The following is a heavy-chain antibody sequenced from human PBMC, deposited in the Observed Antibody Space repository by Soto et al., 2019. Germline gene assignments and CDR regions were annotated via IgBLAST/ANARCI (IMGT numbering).Heavy chain of an antibody. CDR3: AREIRFQGFFDI. CDR1: GGSISSGHYY. J-gene: IGHJ3*02. CDR2: IFVTGTT. D-gene: IGHD3-3*01. Sequence: QVQLQESGPGLVKPSQTLSLTCTVSGGSISSGHYYWSWIRQYPGKGLEWIGYIFVTGTTDHNPSLKRRVSISVDTSKNQFFLKLSSVTAADTAVYYCAREIRFQGFFDIWGQGTMVTVSP. V-gene: IGHV4-30-4*01.